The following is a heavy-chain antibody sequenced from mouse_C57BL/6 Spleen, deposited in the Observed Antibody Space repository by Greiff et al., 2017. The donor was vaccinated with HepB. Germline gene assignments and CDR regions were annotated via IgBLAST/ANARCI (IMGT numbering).Heavy chain of an antibody. CDR1: GFTFSSYA. CDR2: ISDGGSYT. J-gene: IGHJ1*03. CDR3: ARDVVADWYFDV. V-gene: IGHV5-4*01. Sequence: EVHLVESGGGLVKPGGSLKLSCAASGFTFSSYAMSWVRQTPEKRLEWVATISDGGSYTYYPDNVKGRFTISRDNAKNNLYLQMSHLKSEDTAMYYCARDVVADWYFDVWAQGPRSPSPQ. D-gene: IGHD1-1*02.